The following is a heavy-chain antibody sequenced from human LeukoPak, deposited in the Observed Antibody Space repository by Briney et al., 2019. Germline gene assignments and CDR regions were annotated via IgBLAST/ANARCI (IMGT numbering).Heavy chain of an antibody. J-gene: IGHJ6*02. CDR1: GGSFSGYY. CDR3: ARSRRNTVTTNGMDV. CDR2: INHSGST. Sequence: SETLSLTCAVYGGSFSGYYWSWIRQPPGKGLEWIGEINHSGSTNYNPSLKSRVTISVDTSKNQSSLKLSSVTAADTAVYYCARSRRNTVTTNGMDVWGQGTTVTVSS. D-gene: IGHD4-11*01. V-gene: IGHV4-34*01.